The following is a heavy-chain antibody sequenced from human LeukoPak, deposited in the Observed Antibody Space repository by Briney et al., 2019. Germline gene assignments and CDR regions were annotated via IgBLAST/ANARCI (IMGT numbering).Heavy chain of an antibody. CDR1: GFTFSSYA. CDR2: ISGSGGNT. D-gene: IGHD1-1*01. Sequence: QPGGSLRLSCAASGFTFSSYAMSWVRQAPGKGLEWVSGISGSGGNTNYADSVKGRFTISRDNSKNTLYLQTNSLRAEDTAVYYRAKGQLKFDYWGQGALVTVSS. CDR3: AKGQLKFDY. J-gene: IGHJ4*02. V-gene: IGHV3-23*01.